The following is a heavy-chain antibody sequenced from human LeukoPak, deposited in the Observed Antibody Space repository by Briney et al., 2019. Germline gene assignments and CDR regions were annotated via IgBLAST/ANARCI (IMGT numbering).Heavy chain of an antibody. J-gene: IGHJ4*02. V-gene: IGHV3-66*01. Sequence: GGSLRLSCAASGFTVRTNYMSWVRQAPGKGLEWVSVLYSGGNTYYADSVKGRFTISRDNSKNTLYLQMNSLRAEDTAVYYCARDYYGSGTIDYWGQGTLVTVSS. CDR3: ARDYYGSGTIDY. D-gene: IGHD3-10*01. CDR1: GFTVRTNY. CDR2: LYSGGNT.